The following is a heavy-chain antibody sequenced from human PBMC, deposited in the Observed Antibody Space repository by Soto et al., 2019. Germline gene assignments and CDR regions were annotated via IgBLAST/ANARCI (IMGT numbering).Heavy chain of an antibody. V-gene: IGHV3-48*01. CDR1: GFTFSSYS. D-gene: IGHD2-2*01. CDR2: ISSSSSTI. J-gene: IGHJ4*02. Sequence: GGSLRLSCAASGFTFSSYSMNWVRQAPGKGLEWVSYISSSSSTIYYADSVKGRFTISRDNAKNSLYLQMNSLRAEDTAVYYCARDPLYCSSTSCLPRGPNYFDYWGQGTLVTVSS. CDR3: ARDPLYCSSTSCLPRGPNYFDY.